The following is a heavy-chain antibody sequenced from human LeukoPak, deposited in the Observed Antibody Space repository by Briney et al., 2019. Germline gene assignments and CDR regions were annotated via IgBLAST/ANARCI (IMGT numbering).Heavy chain of an antibody. J-gene: IGHJ6*03. Sequence: PSETLSLTCTVSGGSISSYYWSWIRQPAGKGLEWIGRIYTSGSTNYNPSLKSRVTMSVDTSKNQFSLKLSSVTAADTAVYYCARESITMVRGALLYYYYMDVWGKGTTVTISS. CDR3: ARESITMVRGALLYYYYMDV. CDR2: IYTSGST. D-gene: IGHD3-10*01. CDR1: GGSISSYY. V-gene: IGHV4-4*07.